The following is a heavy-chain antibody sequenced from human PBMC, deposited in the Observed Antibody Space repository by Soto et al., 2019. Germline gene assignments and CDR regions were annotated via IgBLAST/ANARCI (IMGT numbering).Heavy chain of an antibody. J-gene: IGHJ6*02. D-gene: IGHD3-22*01. Sequence: GGSLRLSCAASGFTFSSYAMSWVRQAPGKGLEWVSAISGSGGSTYYGDSVKGRFTISRDNSKNTLYLQMNSLRAEDTAVYYCARDPDSSGYYYDSRYYYGMDVWGQGTTVTAP. CDR3: ARDPDSSGYYYDSRYYYGMDV. V-gene: IGHV3-23*01. CDR2: ISGSGGST. CDR1: GFTFSSYA.